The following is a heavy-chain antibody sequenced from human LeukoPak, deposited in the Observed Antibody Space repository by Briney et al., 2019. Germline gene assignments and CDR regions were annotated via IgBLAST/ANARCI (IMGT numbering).Heavy chain of an antibody. V-gene: IGHV4-39*01. CDR1: GDSISRTNFY. J-gene: IGHJ3*02. CDR3: ARGGGTVTDDAFDI. D-gene: IGHD4-17*01. Sequence: PSETLSLTCTVSGDSISRTNFYWGWIRQPPGKGLEWIGSIYYSGTTNYNPSLKSRVTISVDTSKKQFSLKLRSVTAADTAVYYCARGGGTVTDDAFDIWGQGTMVTVSS. CDR2: IYYSGTT.